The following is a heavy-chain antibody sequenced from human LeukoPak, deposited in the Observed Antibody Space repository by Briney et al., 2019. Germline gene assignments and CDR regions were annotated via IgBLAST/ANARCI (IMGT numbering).Heavy chain of an antibody. CDR3: ARDTHSGSYF. V-gene: IGHV3-30*03. Sequence: PGGSLRLSCAASGFTFSSYGMHWVRQAPGKGLEWVAVISYDGSNKYYADSVKGRFTISRDNAKNSLYLQMNSLRDEDTAVYYCARDTHSGSYFWGQGTLVTVSS. CDR1: GFTFSSYG. D-gene: IGHD1-26*01. J-gene: IGHJ4*02. CDR2: ISYDGSNK.